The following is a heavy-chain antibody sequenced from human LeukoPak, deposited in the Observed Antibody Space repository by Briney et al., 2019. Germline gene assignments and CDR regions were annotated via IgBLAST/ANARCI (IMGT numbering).Heavy chain of an antibody. V-gene: IGHV4-59*01. Sequence: SETLSLTCTVSGGSISSYYWSWIRQPPGKGLEWIGHISYSGSTNYNPSLKSRVTISVDTSKNQFSLKLSSVTAADTAVYYCARVSSGWYDQAYNWFDPWGQGTLVTVSS. CDR1: GGSISSYY. CDR3: ARVSSGWYDQAYNWFDP. D-gene: IGHD6-19*01. CDR2: ISYSGST. J-gene: IGHJ5*02.